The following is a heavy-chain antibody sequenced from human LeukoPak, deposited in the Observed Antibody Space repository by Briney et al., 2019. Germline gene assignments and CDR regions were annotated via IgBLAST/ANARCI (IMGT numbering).Heavy chain of an antibody. Sequence: PGRSLRLSCTASGFTFGDYAMSWVRQAPGKGLEWVGFIRSKAYGGTTEYAASVKGRFTISRDDSKSIAYLQMNSLKTEDTAVYYCTRLRFLEWLFPDYWGQGTPVTVSS. CDR3: TRLRFLEWLFPDY. V-gene: IGHV3-49*04. D-gene: IGHD3-3*01. CDR1: GFTFGDYA. J-gene: IGHJ4*02. CDR2: IRSKAYGGTT.